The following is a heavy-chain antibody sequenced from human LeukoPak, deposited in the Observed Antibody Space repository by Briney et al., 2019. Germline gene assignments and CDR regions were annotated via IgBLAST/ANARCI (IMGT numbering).Heavy chain of an antibody. CDR2: IIPIFGIA. CDR1: GGTFSSYA. J-gene: IGHJ6*02. V-gene: IGHV1-69*04. Sequence: ASVKVSCKASGGTFSSYAISWVRQAPGQGLEWMGRIIPIFGIANYAQKFQGRVTITADKSTSTAYMELSSLRSEDTAVYYCARKTNDYSDYGGGAYYYGMDVWGQGTTVTVSS. CDR3: ARKTNDYSDYGGGAYYYGMDV. D-gene: IGHD4-11*01.